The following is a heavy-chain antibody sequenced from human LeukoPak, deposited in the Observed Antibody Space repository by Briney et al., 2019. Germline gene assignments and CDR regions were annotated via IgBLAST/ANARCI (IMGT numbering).Heavy chain of an antibody. CDR2: ISSSSSTV. CDR1: GFTFSSYS. J-gene: IGHJ3*02. CDR3: ARDDSESQWLVPFDAFDI. D-gene: IGHD6-19*01. Sequence: TGGSLRLSCAASGFTFSSYSMNWVRQAPGKGLEWVSYISSSSSTVYYADSVKGRFTISRDNAKNSLYLQMNSLRAEDTAVYYCARDDSESQWLVPFDAFDIWGQGTMVTVSS. V-gene: IGHV3-48*04.